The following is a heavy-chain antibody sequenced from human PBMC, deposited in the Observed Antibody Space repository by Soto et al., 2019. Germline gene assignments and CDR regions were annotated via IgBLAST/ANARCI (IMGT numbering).Heavy chain of an antibody. CDR2: IKQDGSET. Sequence: EVQLVESGGDLVQPGGSLRLSCAASGFAFSSYWMSWARQAPGKGLEWVAVIKQDGSETYYVDSVKGRFTISRDNGKNSLYLQMNSLRAEDTVVYFCVADWGQLSGAWGQGILVTVSS. CDR3: VADWGQLSGA. CDR1: GFAFSSYW. V-gene: IGHV3-7*03. J-gene: IGHJ5*02. D-gene: IGHD3-16*01.